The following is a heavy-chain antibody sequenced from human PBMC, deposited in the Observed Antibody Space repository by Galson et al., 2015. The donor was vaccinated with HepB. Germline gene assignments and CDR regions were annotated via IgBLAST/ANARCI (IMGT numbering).Heavy chain of an antibody. V-gene: IGHV4-39*01. CDR1: GGSISSSSYY. CDR3: ASQTERYFDWLLMSGGGY. D-gene: IGHD3-9*01. Sequence: ETLSLTCTVSGGSISSSSYYWGWIRQPPGKGLEWIGSIYYSGSTYYNPSLKSRVTISVDTSKNQFSLKLSSVTAADTAVYYCASQTERYFDWLLMSGGGYWGQGTLVTVSS. J-gene: IGHJ4*02. CDR2: IYYSGST.